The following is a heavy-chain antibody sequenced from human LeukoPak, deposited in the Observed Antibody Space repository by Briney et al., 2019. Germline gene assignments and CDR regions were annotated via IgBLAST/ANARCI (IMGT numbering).Heavy chain of an antibody. D-gene: IGHD3-22*01. CDR1: GYTFTGYY. CDR3: ASPYYAVGIPFDY. CDR2: INPNSGGT. Sequence: ASVKVSCKASGYTFTGYYMHWVRQAPGQGLEWMGWINPNSGGTNYAQKFQGRVTMTRDTSISTAYMELSRLRSDDTAVYYCASPYYAVGIPFDYWGQGTLVTVSS. J-gene: IGHJ4*02. V-gene: IGHV1-2*02.